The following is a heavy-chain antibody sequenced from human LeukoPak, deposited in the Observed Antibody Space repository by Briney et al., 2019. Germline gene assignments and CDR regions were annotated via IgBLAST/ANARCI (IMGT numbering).Heavy chain of an antibody. J-gene: IGHJ4*02. Sequence: GGSLRLSCAASGFTFSSYGMHWVRQAPGKGLEWVAFIRYDGSNKYYADSVKGRFTISRDNSKNTLYLHVNSLRPEDTAVYYCARPRQYSRIFFDDWGQGTLVSVSS. V-gene: IGHV3-30*02. CDR2: IRYDGSNK. D-gene: IGHD6-6*01. CDR1: GFTFSSYG. CDR3: ARPRQYSRIFFDD.